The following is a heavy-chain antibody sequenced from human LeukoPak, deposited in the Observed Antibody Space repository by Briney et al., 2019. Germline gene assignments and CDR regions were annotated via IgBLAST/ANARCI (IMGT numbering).Heavy chain of an antibody. CDR2: ISGSGGST. J-gene: IGHJ4*02. D-gene: IGHD6-13*01. CDR3: AKGDHSSSWYTPPTFDY. Sequence: AGGSLRLSCAASGFTFSSYGMSWVRQAPGKGLEWVSAISGSGGSTYYADSVKGRFTISRDNSKNTLHLQMNSLRAEDTAVYYCAKGDHSSSWYTPPTFDYWGQGTLVTVSS. V-gene: IGHV3-23*01. CDR1: GFTFSSYG.